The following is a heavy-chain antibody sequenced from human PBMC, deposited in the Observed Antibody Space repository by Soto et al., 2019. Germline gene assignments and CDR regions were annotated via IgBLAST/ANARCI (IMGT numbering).Heavy chain of an antibody. CDR1: GGSISTYY. V-gene: IGHV4-59*01. CDR3: ARGGDDLWNPYYFDY. CDR2: IYYNGKT. J-gene: IGHJ4*02. Sequence: SETLSLTCTVSGGSISTYYGSWIRQSPGKGLEWIGYIYYNGKTDYNPSLKSRVTISVDTSKDQFSLKLSSVTAADTAVYYCARGGDDLWNPYYFDYWGQGTLVTVSS. D-gene: IGHD3-3*01.